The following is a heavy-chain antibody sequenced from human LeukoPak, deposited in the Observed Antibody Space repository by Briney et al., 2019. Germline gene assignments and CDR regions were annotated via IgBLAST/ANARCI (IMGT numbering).Heavy chain of an antibody. CDR1: GFIYNNFG. CDR3: AKGSSGYFADL. V-gene: IGHV3-23*01. CDR2: ISSDGGGT. Sequence: GGSLRLSCAGTGFIYNNFGLIGVRQAPGEGREWVSDISSDGGGTMYAAFVKGRFTIYRDNSKNTLFLKMNSVRAEDTALYHCAKGSSGYFADLWGQGPLVTVSS. J-gene: IGHJ5*02. D-gene: IGHD3-22*01.